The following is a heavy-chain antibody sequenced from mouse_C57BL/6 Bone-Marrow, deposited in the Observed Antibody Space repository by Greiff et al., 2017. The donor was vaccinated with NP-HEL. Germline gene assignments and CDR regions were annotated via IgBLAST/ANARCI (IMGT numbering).Heavy chain of an antibody. D-gene: IGHD4-1*01. CDR2: INYDGSST. CDR1: GFTFSDYY. CDR3: ARDDWGYAMDY. J-gene: IGHJ4*01. V-gene: IGHV5-16*01. Sequence: EVKLVESEGGLVQPGSSMKLSCTASGFTFSDYYMAWVRQVPEKGLEWVANINYDGSSTYYLDSLKSRFIISRDNAKNILYLQMSSLKSEDTATYYCARDDWGYAMDYWGQGTSVTVSS.